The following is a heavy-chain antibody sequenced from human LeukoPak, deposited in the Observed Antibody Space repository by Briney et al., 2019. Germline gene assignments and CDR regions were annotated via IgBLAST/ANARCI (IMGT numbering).Heavy chain of an antibody. Sequence: GGSLRLSCAASGFTFSSYSMNWVRQAPGKGLEWVSSISSSSSYIYYGDSVKGRFTISRDNAKNSLYLQMNGLRAEDTAVYYCATETGYNYGFDHWGQGTMVTVSS. D-gene: IGHD5-18*01. V-gene: IGHV3-21*01. CDR1: GFTFSSYS. CDR2: ISSSSSYI. J-gene: IGHJ5*02. CDR3: ATETGYNYGFDH.